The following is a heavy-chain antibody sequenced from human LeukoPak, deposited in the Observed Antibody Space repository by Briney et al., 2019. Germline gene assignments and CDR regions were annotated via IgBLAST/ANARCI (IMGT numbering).Heavy chain of an antibody. CDR3: ARGGRVRFAFDI. CDR2: IYFSGGT. D-gene: IGHD3-16*01. Sequence: SETLSLTCTVSGGSISSHYWSWIRQPPGKGLDWIGYIYFSGGTNYNPSLKSRVTISVDTSKNQFSLKLSSVTAADTAVYYCARGGRVRFAFDIWGQGTMVTVSS. V-gene: IGHV4-59*11. CDR1: GGSISSHY. J-gene: IGHJ3*02.